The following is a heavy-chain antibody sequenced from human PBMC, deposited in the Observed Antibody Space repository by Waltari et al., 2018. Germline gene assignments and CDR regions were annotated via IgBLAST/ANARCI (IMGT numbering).Heavy chain of an antibody. CDR3: ARKPYYYGSGSYYGY. CDR2: INHSGST. Sequence: QVQLQQWGAGLLKPSETLSLTCADYGGSFSGYYWSWIRQPPGKGLEWIGEINHSGSTNYNPSLKSRVTISVDTSKNQFSLKLSSVTAADTAVYYCARKPYYYGSGSYYGYWGQGTLVTVSS. V-gene: IGHV4-34*01. J-gene: IGHJ4*02. D-gene: IGHD3-10*01. CDR1: GGSFSGYY.